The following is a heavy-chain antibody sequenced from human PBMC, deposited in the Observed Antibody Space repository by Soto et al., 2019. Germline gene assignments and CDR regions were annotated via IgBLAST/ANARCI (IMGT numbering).Heavy chain of an antibody. CDR3: ARGYSLVGAVNFDY. CDR1: GYTFTSYD. D-gene: IGHD1-26*01. Sequence: ASVKVSCKASGYTFTSYDINWVRQATGQGLEWMGWMNPNSGNTGYAQKFQGRVTMTRNTSISTAYMELSSLRSEDTAVYYWARGYSLVGAVNFDYWGQGALVTVSS. CDR2: MNPNSGNT. J-gene: IGHJ4*02. V-gene: IGHV1-8*01.